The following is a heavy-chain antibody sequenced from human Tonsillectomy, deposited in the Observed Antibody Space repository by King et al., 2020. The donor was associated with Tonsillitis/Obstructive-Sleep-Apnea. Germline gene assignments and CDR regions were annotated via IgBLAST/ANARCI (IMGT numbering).Heavy chain of an antibody. V-gene: IGHV5-51*01. CDR2: IYPGDSDT. CDR3: ARHGDSWIPPDY. Sequence: QLVQSGAEVKKPGASLKISCKGTGYSFPSQWIGWVRQMPGKGLEWMGLIYPGDSDTRYSPSFQGQVTISADKSINTAFLQWSSLKASDTAIYYCARHGDSWIPPDYWGQGTLVTVSS. CDR1: GYSFPSQW. D-gene: IGHD1-20*01. J-gene: IGHJ4*02.